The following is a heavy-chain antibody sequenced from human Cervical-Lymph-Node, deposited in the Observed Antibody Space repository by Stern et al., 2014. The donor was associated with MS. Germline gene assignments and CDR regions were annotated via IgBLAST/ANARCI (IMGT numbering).Heavy chain of an antibody. J-gene: IGHJ3*02. D-gene: IGHD6-13*01. CDR1: GLTFDDYA. CDR3: AKDGSSSLTGGAFDI. CDR2: ISWNSDNI. Sequence: QLVESGGGLVQPGRSLRLSCAVSGLTFDDYAMHWVRQAPGKGLEWVSSISWNSDNIGYAESVKGRFPISRDNVKNSLYLQMNTLRPEDTAFYYCAKDGSSSLTGGAFDIWGQGTMVTVSS. V-gene: IGHV3-9*01.